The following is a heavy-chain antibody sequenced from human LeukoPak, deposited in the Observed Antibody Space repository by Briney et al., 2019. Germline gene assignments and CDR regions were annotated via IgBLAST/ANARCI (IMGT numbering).Heavy chain of an antibody. Sequence: GGSLRLSCAASGFTFDDYTMHWVRQAPGKGLEWVSLISWDGGSTYYADSVKGRFTISRDSSKNSLYLQMNSLRTEDTALYYCAKQSYGHYYFDYWGQGTLVTVSS. D-gene: IGHD5-18*01. J-gene: IGHJ4*02. CDR3: AKQSYGHYYFDY. CDR1: GFTFDDYT. CDR2: ISWDGGST. V-gene: IGHV3-43*01.